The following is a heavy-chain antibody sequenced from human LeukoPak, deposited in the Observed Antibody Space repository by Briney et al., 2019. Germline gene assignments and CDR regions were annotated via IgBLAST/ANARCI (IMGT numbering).Heavy chain of an antibody. Sequence: ASVKVSCKASGYTFTSYYMHWVRQAPGQGLEWMGIINPSGGSTSYAQKFQGRVTITRDTSASTAYMELSSLRSEDMAVYYCARGGGRYFDWLLDYWGQGTLVTVSS. D-gene: IGHD3-9*01. CDR3: ARGGGRYFDWLLDY. V-gene: IGHV1-46*01. CDR1: GYTFTSYY. J-gene: IGHJ4*02. CDR2: INPSGGST.